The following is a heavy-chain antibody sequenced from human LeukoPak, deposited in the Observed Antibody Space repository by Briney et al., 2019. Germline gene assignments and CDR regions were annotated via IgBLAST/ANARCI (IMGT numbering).Heavy chain of an antibody. CDR1: GFSFSSYA. CDR3: AKRSGGNSGAYYFDY. J-gene: IGHJ4*02. V-gene: IGHV3-23*01. D-gene: IGHD4-23*01. Sequence: GGSLRLSCATSGFSFSSYAMSWVRQAPGKGLEWVSAIGGSGGSTYYADSVKGRFTISRDNSKNTLYLQMNSLRAEDTAVYYCAKRSGGNSGAYYFDYWGQGTLVTVSS. CDR2: IGGSGGST.